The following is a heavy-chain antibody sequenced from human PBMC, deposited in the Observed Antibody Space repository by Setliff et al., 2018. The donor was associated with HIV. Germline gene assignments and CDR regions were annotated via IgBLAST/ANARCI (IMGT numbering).Heavy chain of an antibody. V-gene: IGHV5-51*01. Sequence: GESLKISCQASGYTFTNHWNGWVRQMPGEGLEWMAIIYPGDSDVRYNPSFQGQVTVSVDKSINTAYLQWSSLKASDTATYYCAREHRLCSGERCVLPDYWGQGTLVTVSS. D-gene: IGHD2-15*01. CDR1: GYTFTNHW. CDR3: AREHRLCSGERCVLPDY. CDR2: IYPGDSDV. J-gene: IGHJ4*02.